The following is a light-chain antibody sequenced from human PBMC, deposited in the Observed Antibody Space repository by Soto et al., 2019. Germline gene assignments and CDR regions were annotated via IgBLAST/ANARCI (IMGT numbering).Light chain of an antibody. J-gene: IGKJ1*01. V-gene: IGKV3-20*01. Sequence: ESVLTQSRGTLSLAPGERPTLSCRASQSVSNNYLAWYQQKPGQAPRLLIYGASNRATGIPDRFSGSGSGTDFNLTISRLEPGDFAVYYCQQYGSSGTFGQGTRGIS. CDR3: QQYGSSGT. CDR1: QSVSNNY. CDR2: GAS.